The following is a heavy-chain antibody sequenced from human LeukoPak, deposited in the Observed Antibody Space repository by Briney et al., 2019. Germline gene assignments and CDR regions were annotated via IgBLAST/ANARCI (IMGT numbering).Heavy chain of an antibody. CDR2: IRYDGSNE. CDR3: AKIFVVVPAAMEAYYFDY. D-gene: IGHD2-2*01. V-gene: IGHV3-30*02. J-gene: IGHJ4*02. Sequence: PGGSLRLSCAASGFTFSSYGMHWVRQAPGKGLEWVTFIRYDGSNEYYADSVKGRFTISRDNSKNTLYLQMNSLRAEDTAVYYCAKIFVVVPAAMEAYYFDYWGQGTLVTVSS. CDR1: GFTFSSYG.